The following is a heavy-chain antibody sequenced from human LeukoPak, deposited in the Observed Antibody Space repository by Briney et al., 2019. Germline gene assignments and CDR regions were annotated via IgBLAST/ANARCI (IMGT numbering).Heavy chain of an antibody. J-gene: IGHJ5*02. CDR3: ARGPLPCIAAAGVLGVWFDP. CDR2: IYYSGST. Sequence: PSETLSLTCTVSGGSISSSSYYWGWIRQPPGKGLEWIGRIYYSGSTYYNPSLKSRVTISVDTSKNQFSLKLSSVTAADTAVYDCARGPLPCIAAAGVLGVWFDPWGQGTLVTVSS. CDR1: GGSISSSSYY. D-gene: IGHD6-13*01. V-gene: IGHV4-39*07.